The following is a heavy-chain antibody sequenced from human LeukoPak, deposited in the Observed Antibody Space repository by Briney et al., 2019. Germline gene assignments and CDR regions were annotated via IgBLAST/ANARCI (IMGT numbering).Heavy chain of an antibody. D-gene: IGHD5-18*01. Sequence: AGGSLRLSCAASGFIFSNYGMHWVRQAPGKGLEWVAFIQYNGTNKDYADSVKGRFTISRDNSKNTVSLQMNSLKPEDTALYYCVKDIRRGYNFGYDQFAYWGQGTLVTVSS. V-gene: IGHV3-30*02. J-gene: IGHJ4*02. CDR3: VKDIRRGYNFGYDQFAY. CDR2: IQYNGTNK. CDR1: GFIFSNYG.